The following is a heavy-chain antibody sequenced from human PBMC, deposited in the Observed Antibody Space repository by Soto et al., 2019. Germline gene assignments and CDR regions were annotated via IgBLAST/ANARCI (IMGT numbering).Heavy chain of an antibody. V-gene: IGHV4-34*12. CDR3: ARPRYESNTFYSFFDY. Sequence: PSETLSLTCAVSGESFSGYYWSWIRQPPGKGLEWIGQIFHGGGTNYSPSLKSRVTISVDTSKNQFSLELTSVTAADTAVYYCARPRYESNTFYSFFDYWGQGTLVTVSS. J-gene: IGHJ4*02. CDR2: IFHGGGT. D-gene: IGHD3-22*01. CDR1: GESFSGYY.